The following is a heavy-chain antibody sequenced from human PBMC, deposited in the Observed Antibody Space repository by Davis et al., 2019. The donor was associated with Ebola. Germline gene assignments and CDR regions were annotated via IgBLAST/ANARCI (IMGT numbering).Heavy chain of an antibody. CDR3: ARVYSSGYAPSPYYYGMDV. D-gene: IGHD3-22*01. Sequence: ASVKVSCKASGYTFTGYYMHWVRQAPGQGLEWMGRINPNSGGTNYAQKFQGRVTMTRDTSISTAYMELSSLRSEDTAVYYCARVYSSGYAPSPYYYGMDVWGKGTTVTVSS. J-gene: IGHJ6*04. V-gene: IGHV1-2*06. CDR1: GYTFTGYY. CDR2: INPNSGGT.